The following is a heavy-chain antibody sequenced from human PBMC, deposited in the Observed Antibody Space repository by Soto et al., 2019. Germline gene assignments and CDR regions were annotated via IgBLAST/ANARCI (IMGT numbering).Heavy chain of an antibody. V-gene: IGHV3-30*18. D-gene: IGHD3-10*01. CDR3: AKERGVLDAFDI. CDR2: ISSDGNNQ. J-gene: IGHJ3*02. Sequence: QVQLVESGGGVVQPGRSLRLSCAASGFTSSTFVIHWVRQAPGKGLEWLAVISSDGNNQYYADSVKGRFTISRYNSKNPLYLQVNSLRAEDTAVYFCAKERGVLDAFDIWGQGKMVTVSS. CDR1: GFTSSTFV.